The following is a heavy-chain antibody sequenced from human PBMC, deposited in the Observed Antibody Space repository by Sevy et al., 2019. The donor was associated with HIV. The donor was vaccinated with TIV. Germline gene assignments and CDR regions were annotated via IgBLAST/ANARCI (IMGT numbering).Heavy chain of an antibody. V-gene: IGHV3-7*03. J-gene: IGHJ6*02. D-gene: IGHD2-2*01. CDR2: IKQDGSEK. Sequence: GGSLRLSCAASGFTFSSYWMSWVRQAPGKGLEWVANIKQDGSEKYYVDTVKGGFTSSRDNAKNSLYLQMNSLRAEDTAVYYCAREVPAGSTYGMDVWGQGTTVTVSS. CDR1: GFTFSSYW. CDR3: AREVPAGSTYGMDV.